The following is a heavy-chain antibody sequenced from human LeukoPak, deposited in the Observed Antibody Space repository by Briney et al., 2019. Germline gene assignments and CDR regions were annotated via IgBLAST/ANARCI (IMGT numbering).Heavy chain of an antibody. J-gene: IGHJ5*02. Sequence: PGGSLRLSCAASGFTFSSYAMSWVRQAPGKGLEWVSAISGSGGSTYYADSVKGRFTISRDNSKNTLYLQMNSLRAEDTAVYYCAKVSSPYYDFWSAPRGWFDPWGQGTLVTVSS. D-gene: IGHD3-3*01. CDR2: ISGSGGST. V-gene: IGHV3-23*01. CDR1: GFTFSSYA. CDR3: AKVSSPYYDFWSAPRGWFDP.